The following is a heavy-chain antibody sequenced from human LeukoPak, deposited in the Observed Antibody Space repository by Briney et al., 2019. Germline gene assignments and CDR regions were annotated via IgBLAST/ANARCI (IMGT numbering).Heavy chain of an antibody. V-gene: IGHV1-8*01. CDR2: MNPNSGNT. D-gene: IGHD4-11*01. CDR1: GYTFTSYD. J-gene: IGHJ3*02. CDR3: ARGPVTADAFDI. Sequence: ASVKVSCKASGYTFTSYDINWVRQATGQGLEWMGWMNPNSGNTGYAQKFQGRVTMTRNTSISTAYMELSSLRSEDTAVYYCARGPVTADAFDIWGQGTMVTVSS.